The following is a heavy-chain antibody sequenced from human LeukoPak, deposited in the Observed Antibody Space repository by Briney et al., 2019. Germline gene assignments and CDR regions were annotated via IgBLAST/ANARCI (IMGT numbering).Heavy chain of an antibody. CDR1: GFTFSSYA. J-gene: IGHJ4*02. Sequence: GGSLRLSCAASGFTFSSYAMSWVRQAPGKGLEWVGRIKSKSDGGTTDYAAPVKGRFTISRDDSENTLYLQMNSLKTEDTAVYYCTTDRYYDAAYTTWGQGTLVTVSS. CDR3: TTDRYYDAAYTT. V-gene: IGHV3-15*01. CDR2: IKSKSDGGTT. D-gene: IGHD3-22*01.